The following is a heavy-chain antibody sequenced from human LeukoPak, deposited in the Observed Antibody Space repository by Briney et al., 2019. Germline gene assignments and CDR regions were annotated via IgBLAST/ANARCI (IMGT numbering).Heavy chain of an antibody. Sequence: SETLSLTCTVSGGSVSSGSYYWSWIRHPPGTGLEWIGYIYYSGSTNYNPSLKSRVTISVDTSKNQFSLKLSSVTAADTAVYYCARYCSGGSCPYYFDYWGQGTLVTVSS. V-gene: IGHV4-61*01. D-gene: IGHD2-15*01. CDR2: IYYSGST. CDR3: ARYCSGGSCPYYFDY. J-gene: IGHJ4*02. CDR1: GGSVSSGSYY.